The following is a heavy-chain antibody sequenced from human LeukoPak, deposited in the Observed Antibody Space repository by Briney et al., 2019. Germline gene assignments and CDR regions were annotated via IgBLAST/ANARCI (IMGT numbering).Heavy chain of an antibody. Sequence: GGSLRLSCAASGFTFSTHWMHWVRQAPGKGLVWVSRINADGRTTTYAASVKGRFTVSRDNAKNTLHLQMNSLRVEDTAVYYCARVVCSGGYCYYFDYWGQGTLVTVSS. V-gene: IGHV3-74*01. CDR1: GFTFSTHW. CDR3: ARVVCSGGYCYYFDY. J-gene: IGHJ4*02. D-gene: IGHD2-15*01. CDR2: INADGRTT.